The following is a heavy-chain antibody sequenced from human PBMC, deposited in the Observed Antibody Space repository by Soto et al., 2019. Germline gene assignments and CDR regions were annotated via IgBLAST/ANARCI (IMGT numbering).Heavy chain of an antibody. CDR2: MNPNSGNT. CDR1: GYTFTSYD. V-gene: IGHV1-8*01. D-gene: IGHD2-2*01. Sequence: QVQLVQSGAEVKKPGASVKVSCKASGYTFTSYDINWVRQATGQGHEWMGWMNPNSGNTGYAQKFQGRVIMTRNTSISTAYMELSSLSSEDTAVYYCVGGRDRYYHDAFDIWSQGRVVSVS. CDR3: VGGRDRYYHDAFDI. J-gene: IGHJ3*02.